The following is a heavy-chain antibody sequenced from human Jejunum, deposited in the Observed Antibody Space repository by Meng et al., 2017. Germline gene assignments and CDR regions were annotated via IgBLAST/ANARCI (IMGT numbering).Heavy chain of an antibody. Sequence: GRLVQAGAEARKPGASVKVSCKASAYTVSSYDINWVRQAPGKGLEWVSTVTTSGGGTYYADSVKGRFTISRDNSKNTLYQQMNSLRAEDTAVYYCAKVRGCDGVCYHFDYWGQGTLVTVSS. CDR1: AYTVSSYD. J-gene: IGHJ4*02. V-gene: IGHV3-23*04. CDR3: AKVRGCDGVCYHFDY. CDR2: VTTSGGGT. D-gene: IGHD2-21*02.